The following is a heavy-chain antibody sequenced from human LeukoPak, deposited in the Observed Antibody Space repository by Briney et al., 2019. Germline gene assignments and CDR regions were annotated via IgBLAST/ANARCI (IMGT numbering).Heavy chain of an antibody. CDR3: ATDGAGFDT. CDR1: GFTFNDYY. CDR2: INIGGTNT. V-gene: IGHV3-11*01. J-gene: IGHJ5*02. Sequence: GGYLRLSCAASGFTFNDYYMSWIRQAPGKGLEWLSYINIGGTNTHYADSVKGRFTISRDNAKKSLYLEMNNLRAEDTAVYYCATDGAGFDTWGQGVLVTVSS.